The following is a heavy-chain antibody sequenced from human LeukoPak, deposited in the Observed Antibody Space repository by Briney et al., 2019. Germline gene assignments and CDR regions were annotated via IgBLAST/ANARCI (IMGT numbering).Heavy chain of an antibody. CDR2: INAGNGNT. D-gene: IGHD3-22*01. CDR3: ARTRFYDSSGYYPDAFDI. V-gene: IGHV1-3*03. CDR1: GYTFTSYA. J-gene: IGHJ3*02. Sequence: ASVKVSCKASGYTFTSYAMHWVRQAPGQRLEWMGWINAGNGNTKYSQEFQGRVTITRDTFASTAYMELSSLRSEDMAVYYCARTRFYDSSGYYPDAFDIWGQGTMVTVSS.